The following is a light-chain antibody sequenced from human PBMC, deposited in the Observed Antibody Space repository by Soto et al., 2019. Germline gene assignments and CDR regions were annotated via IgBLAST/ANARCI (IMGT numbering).Light chain of an antibody. J-gene: IGKJ5*01. CDR1: QGITNR. V-gene: IGKV1D-12*01. CDR3: QQANSFPIT. CDR2: EAS. Sequence: DIQMTQSPSSVSASVGDRVTITCRASQGITNRLAWYQQKPGKAPKLLIYEASSLQSGVPSRISGSGSGTDFTLTISSLQPEDFATYYCQQANSFPITFDQGTRLEI.